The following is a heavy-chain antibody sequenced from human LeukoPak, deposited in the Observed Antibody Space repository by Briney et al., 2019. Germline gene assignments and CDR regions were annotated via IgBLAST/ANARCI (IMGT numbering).Heavy chain of an antibody. D-gene: IGHD3-10*01. CDR1: GGSISSSSYY. CDR3: ARDPMVRGGNGYFDY. CDR2: IYYSGST. Sequence: SETLSLTCTVSGGSISSSSYYWGWIRQPPGKGLEWIGSIYYSGSTYYNPSLKSRVTMSVDTSKNQFSLKLSSVTAADTAVYYCARDPMVRGGNGYFDYWGQGTLVSVSS. J-gene: IGHJ4*02. V-gene: IGHV4-39*07.